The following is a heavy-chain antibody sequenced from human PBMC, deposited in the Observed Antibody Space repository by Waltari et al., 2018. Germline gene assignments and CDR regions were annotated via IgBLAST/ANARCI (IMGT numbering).Heavy chain of an antibody. V-gene: IGHV1-46*01. CDR2: INPSGDGA. D-gene: IGHD1-26*01. Sequence: QAQLVQSGAEVRKPGASVKVSCKTSGYSFTGYYMYWVRKAPGQGLEWMGQINPSGDGASYAQKFQGRFSMTKDTSTSTLYMELTSLRSEDTAVYYCARDSGTYGPDYWGQGSLVTVSS. CDR3: ARDSGTYGPDY. J-gene: IGHJ4*02. CDR1: GYSFTGYY.